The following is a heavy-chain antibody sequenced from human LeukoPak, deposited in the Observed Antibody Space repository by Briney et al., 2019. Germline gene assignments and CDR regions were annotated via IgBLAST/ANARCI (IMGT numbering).Heavy chain of an antibody. V-gene: IGHV4-39*07. D-gene: IGHD6-13*01. CDR3: ARDQGDWPGYGY. CDR2: IYYSGST. J-gene: IGHJ4*02. Sequence: SETLSLTCTVSGGSISSSSYYWGWIRQPPGKGLEWIGSIYYSGSTYYNPSLKSRVTISVDTSKNQFSLKLSPVTAADTAVYYCARDQGDWPGYGYWGQGTLVTVSS. CDR1: GGSISSSSYY.